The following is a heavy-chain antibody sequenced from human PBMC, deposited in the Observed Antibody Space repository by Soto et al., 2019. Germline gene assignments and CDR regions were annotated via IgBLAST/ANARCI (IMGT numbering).Heavy chain of an antibody. CDR2: IYYSGST. V-gene: IGHV4-39*01. Sequence: TLSLTCTVSGGSISSSSYYWGWIRQPPGNGLEWIGSIYYSGSTYYNPSLKSRVTISVDTSKNQFSLKLSSVTAADTAVYYCAIEYYYGMDVWGQGTTVTVSS. CDR3: AIEYYYGMDV. CDR1: GGSISSSSYY. J-gene: IGHJ6*02.